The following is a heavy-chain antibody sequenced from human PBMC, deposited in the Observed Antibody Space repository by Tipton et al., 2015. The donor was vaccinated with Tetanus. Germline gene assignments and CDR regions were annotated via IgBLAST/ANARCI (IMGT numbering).Heavy chain of an antibody. J-gene: IGHJ4*02. V-gene: IGHV4-31*03. CDR3: ARDQARGARGWNYFGS. Sequence: TLSLTCTVSGGSISSGGYYWSWIRQHPGKGLEWIGDIYYSGSTYYNPSLKSRVTISVDTSKNQFSLKLNSVTAADTAVYYCARDQARGARGWNYFGSWGQGTLVTVSS. D-gene: IGHD1-26*01. CDR2: IYYSGST. CDR1: GGSISSGGYY.